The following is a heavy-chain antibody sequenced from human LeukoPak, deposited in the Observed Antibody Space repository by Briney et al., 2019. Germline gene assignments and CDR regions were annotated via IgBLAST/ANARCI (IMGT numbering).Heavy chain of an antibody. Sequence: GGSLGLSCAASGFTFSSYTMNWVRQAPGKGLEWVSYISTSSSTIYYADSVKGRFTISRNNAKNSLYLQMNSLRVEDTAVYYCARVVWEVSGVTAHFDYWGQGTLVTVSS. CDR2: ISTSSSTI. J-gene: IGHJ4*02. CDR1: GFTFSSYT. CDR3: ARVVWEVSGVTAHFDY. V-gene: IGHV3-48*01. D-gene: IGHD1-26*01.